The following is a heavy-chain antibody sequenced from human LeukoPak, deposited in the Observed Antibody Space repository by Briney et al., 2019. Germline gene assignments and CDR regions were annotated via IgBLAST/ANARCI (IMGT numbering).Heavy chain of an antibody. CDR1: GFAVSNNY. V-gene: IGHV3-53*01. CDR3: ARDGPKTRRVRGLLDAFDM. CDR2: LYSSGGT. J-gene: IGHJ3*02. D-gene: IGHD3-10*01. Sequence: PGGSLRLSCVASGFAVSNNYMNWVRQTPGKGLEWVSVLYSSGGTSYSDSVKGRFTISRDDSKNSLFLHMNNLRAEDTALYYCARDGPKTRRVRGLLDAFDMWGQGTMVTVSS.